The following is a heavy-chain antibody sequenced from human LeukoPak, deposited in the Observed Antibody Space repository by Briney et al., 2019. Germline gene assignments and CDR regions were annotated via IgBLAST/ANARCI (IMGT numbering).Heavy chain of an antibody. V-gene: IGHV3-30*18. Sequence: GGSLRLSCAASGFTFSDYYMSWIRQAPGKGLEWVAVISYDGSNKYYADSVKGRFTISRDNSKNTLYLQMNSLRAEDTAVYYCAKLWGMVRGSPDYWGQGTLVTVSS. CDR1: GFTFSDYY. CDR3: AKLWGMVRGSPDY. D-gene: IGHD3-10*01. J-gene: IGHJ4*02. CDR2: ISYDGSNK.